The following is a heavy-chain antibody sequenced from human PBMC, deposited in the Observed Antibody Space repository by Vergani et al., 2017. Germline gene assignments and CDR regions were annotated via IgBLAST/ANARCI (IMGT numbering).Heavy chain of an antibody. J-gene: IGHJ6*03. CDR1: GFTFSSYG. Sequence: QVQLVESGGGVVQPGRSLRLSCAASGFTFSSYGMHWVRQAPGKGLEWVAVISYDGSNKYYADSVKGRFTISRDNSKNTLYLQMNSLRAEDTAVYYCAKDAIAARPDGLYYYYKDVWGKGTTVTVSS. CDR2: ISYDGSNK. CDR3: AKDAIAARPDGLYYYYKDV. V-gene: IGHV3-30*18. D-gene: IGHD6-6*01.